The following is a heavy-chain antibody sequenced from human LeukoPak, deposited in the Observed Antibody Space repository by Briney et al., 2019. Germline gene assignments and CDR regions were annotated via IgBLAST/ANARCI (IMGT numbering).Heavy chain of an antibody. D-gene: IGHD3-22*01. V-gene: IGHV3-21*01. Sequence: GGSLRLSCAASGFTFSSYSMNWVRQAPGKGLEWVSSISSSSSYIYYADSVKGRFTISRDNAKNSLYLQMNSLRAEDTAVYYCARENEGDYYDSSGYYSYWGQGTLVTVSS. CDR2: ISSSSSYI. CDR1: GFTFSSYS. J-gene: IGHJ4*02. CDR3: ARENEGDYYDSSGYYSY.